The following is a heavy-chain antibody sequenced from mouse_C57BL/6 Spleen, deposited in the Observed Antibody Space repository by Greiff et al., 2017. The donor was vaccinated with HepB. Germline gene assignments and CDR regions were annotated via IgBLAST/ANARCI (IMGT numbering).Heavy chain of an antibody. D-gene: IGHD2-1*01. CDR2: IRSKSNNYAT. Sequence: EVQLQESGGGLVQPKGSLKLSCAASGFSFNTYAMNWVRQAPGKGLEWVARIRSKSNNYATYYADSVKDRFTISRDDLESMLYLQMNNLKTEDTAMYYCVRHNYDYWYFDVWGTGTTVTVSS. V-gene: IGHV10-1*01. CDR3: VRHNYDYWYFDV. CDR1: GFSFNTYA. J-gene: IGHJ1*03.